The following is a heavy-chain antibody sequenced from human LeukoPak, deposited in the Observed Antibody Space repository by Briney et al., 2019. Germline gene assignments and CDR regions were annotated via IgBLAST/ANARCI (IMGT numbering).Heavy chain of an antibody. CDR1: GLTFSIYS. V-gene: IGHV3-48*01. D-gene: IGHD1-7*01. CDR2: ISSSSSTL. CDR3: AGGADWNYYFDY. J-gene: IGHJ4*02. Sequence: GGSLRLSCAASGLTFSIYSMNWVRQAPGKGLEWVSYISSSSSTLYYADSVKGQFTISRDNAKNSLYLQMNSLRAEDTAVYYCAGGADWNYYFDYWGQGTLVTVSS.